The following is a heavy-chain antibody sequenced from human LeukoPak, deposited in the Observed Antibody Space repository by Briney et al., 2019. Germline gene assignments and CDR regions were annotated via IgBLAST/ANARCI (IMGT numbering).Heavy chain of an antibody. CDR1: GFTFDDYG. J-gene: IGHJ4*02. Sequence: GGSLRLSCAASGFTFDDYGMSWVRQTPGKGLEWVSGINWNGGTTGYADSVKGRFTISRDNAKNSLYLQMNSLRAEDTAIYYCATYRQVLLPFESWGQGTLVTVSS. CDR3: ATYRQVLLPFES. CDR2: INWNGGTT. D-gene: IGHD2-8*02. V-gene: IGHV3-20*04.